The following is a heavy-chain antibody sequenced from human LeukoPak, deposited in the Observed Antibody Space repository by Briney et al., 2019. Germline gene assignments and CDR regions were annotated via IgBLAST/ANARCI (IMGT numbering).Heavy chain of an antibody. Sequence: PGGSLRLSCAASGFTFDKYAMHWVRQAPGKGLEWVSGISWNSDDIGYVDSVKGRFTISRDNAKNSLYLQMNSLRVEDMALYYCAKDMTGNKREAFDIWGQGTMVTVSS. CDR3: AKDMTGNKREAFDI. D-gene: IGHD1-1*01. CDR1: GFTFDKYA. V-gene: IGHV3-9*03. CDR2: ISWNSDDI. J-gene: IGHJ3*02.